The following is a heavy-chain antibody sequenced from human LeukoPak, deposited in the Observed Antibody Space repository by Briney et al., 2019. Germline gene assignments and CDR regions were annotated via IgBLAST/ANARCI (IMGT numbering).Heavy chain of an antibody. D-gene: IGHD4-17*01. CDR2: INPSGGST. J-gene: IGHJ5*02. CDR3: ARENDYGDYGRWFDL. V-gene: IGHV1-46*01. CDR1: GYTFTSYY. Sequence: ASVKVSCKASGYTFTSYYMHWVRQAPGQGLEWMGIINPSGGSTSYAQKFQGRVTMTRDTSTSTVYMELSSPRSEDTAVYYCARENDYGDYGRWFDLWGQGTLVTVSS.